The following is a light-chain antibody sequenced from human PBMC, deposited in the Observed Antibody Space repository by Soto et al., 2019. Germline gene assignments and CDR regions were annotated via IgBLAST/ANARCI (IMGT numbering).Light chain of an antibody. Sequence: EIVLTQSPGTLSLSPGERATLSCRASQSVSSSYLAWYQQKPGQAPRLLIYGASSRATGIPVRFSGSGSGKDFTLTSSRLEPEDFAVYYCQQYGSSPYTFGQVTKLEIK. J-gene: IGKJ2*01. CDR3: QQYGSSPYT. CDR2: GAS. CDR1: QSVSSSY. V-gene: IGKV3-20*01.